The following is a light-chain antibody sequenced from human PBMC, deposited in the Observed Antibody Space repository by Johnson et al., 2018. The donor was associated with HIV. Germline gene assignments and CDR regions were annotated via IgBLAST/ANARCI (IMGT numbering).Light chain of an antibody. CDR1: SSNIGINS. V-gene: IGLV1-51*02. J-gene: IGLJ1*01. CDR3: GTWDSSLIAGRV. Sequence: QSVLTQPPSVSAAPGQKVTISCSGSSSNIGINSVSWYQQVPGTAPKLLIYENNKRPSGIPDRFSGSQSGTSATLGITGLQTGDEADYYCGTWDSSLIAGRVFGTGTKVTVL. CDR2: ENN.